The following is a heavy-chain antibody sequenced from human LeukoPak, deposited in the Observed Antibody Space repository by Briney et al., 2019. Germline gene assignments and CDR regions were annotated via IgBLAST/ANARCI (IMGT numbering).Heavy chain of an antibody. D-gene: IGHD2-8*02. V-gene: IGHV4-39*07. J-gene: IGHJ3*02. CDR1: GGSISSSSYY. CDR2: IYYSGST. Sequence: SETLSLTCTVSGGSISSSSYYWGWIRQPPGKGLEWIGSIYYSGSTYYNPSLKSRVTISVDTSKNQFSLKLSSVTAADTAVYYCARDPYWDDAFDIWGQGTMVTVSS. CDR3: ARDPYWDDAFDI.